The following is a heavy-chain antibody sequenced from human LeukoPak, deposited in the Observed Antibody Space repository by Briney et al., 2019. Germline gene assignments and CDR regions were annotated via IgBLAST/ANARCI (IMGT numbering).Heavy chain of an antibody. CDR3: AKEHTAMVFYYYYMDA. J-gene: IGHJ6*03. V-gene: IGHV3-30*18. Sequence: GGSLRLSCAASGFTFSSYGMHWVRQAPGKGLEWVALISYDGSNKYYVDSVKGRFTISRDNSKNTLYLQMNSLRAEDTAVYYCAKEHTAMVFYYYYMDAWGKGTTVTISS. CDR1: GFTFSSYG. D-gene: IGHD5-18*01. CDR2: ISYDGSNK.